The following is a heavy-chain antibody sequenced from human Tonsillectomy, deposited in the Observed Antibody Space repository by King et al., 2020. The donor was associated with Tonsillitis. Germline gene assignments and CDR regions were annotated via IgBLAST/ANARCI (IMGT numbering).Heavy chain of an antibody. CDR2: ISYSGTT. CDR1: GGSISSYY. D-gene: IGHD2-15*01. Sequence: VQLQESGPGLVKPSETLSLTCTVSGGSISSYYWSWIRQPPGKGLEWIGYISYSGTTNYNPSIKSRVTISLDTSKNHFSLKLSSVTAEDTAGYYCPSSDCSDNSCYSSWFDPWGQGALVTDPS. V-gene: IGHV4-59*01. CDR3: PSSDCSDNSCYSSWFDP. J-gene: IGHJ5*02.